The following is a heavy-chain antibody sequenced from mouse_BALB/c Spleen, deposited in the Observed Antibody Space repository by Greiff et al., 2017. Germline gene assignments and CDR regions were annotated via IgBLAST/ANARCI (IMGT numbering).Heavy chain of an antibody. V-gene: IGHV5-15*02. CDR1: GFTFSDYG. D-gene: IGHD3-2*02. J-gene: IGHJ4*01. Sequence: EVHLVESGGGLVQPGGSRKLSCAASGFTFSDYGMAWVRQAPGKGPEWVAFISNLAYSIYYADTVTGRFTISRENAKNTLYLEMSSLRSEDTAMYYCARDVRGAMDYWGQGTSVTVSS. CDR2: ISNLAYSI. CDR3: ARDVRGAMDY.